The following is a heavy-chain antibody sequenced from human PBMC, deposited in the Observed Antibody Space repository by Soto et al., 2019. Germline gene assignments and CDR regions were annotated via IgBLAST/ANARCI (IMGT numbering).Heavy chain of an antibody. Sequence: QVQLVESGGGVVQPGRSLRLSCAASGFTFSSDGMHWVRQAPGKVLAGAAVIWYDGSNKYYEDCVKGRFTISRDNSKNTLYRQMNSLRAEDTAVYYCARDKPVVTSYYYGMDVWVQGTTVTVTS. D-gene: IGHD4-4*01. V-gene: IGHV3-33*01. CDR3: ARDKPVVTSYYYGMDV. CDR2: IWYDGSNK. CDR1: GFTFSSDG. J-gene: IGHJ6*02.